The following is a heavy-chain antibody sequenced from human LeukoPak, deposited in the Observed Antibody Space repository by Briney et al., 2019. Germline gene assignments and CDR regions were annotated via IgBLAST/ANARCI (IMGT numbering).Heavy chain of an antibody. CDR3: AREPTRGRAGDNSIDI. J-gene: IGHJ3*02. D-gene: IGHD7-27*01. CDR2: MNPNSGNT. CDR1: RYTFTSYG. Sequence: ASVKVSCKASRYTFTSYGISWVRQAAGQGLEWMGWMNPNSGNTGYAQKFQGRITMTRDTSITTAYMELSGLMPEDTAVYYCAREPTRGRAGDNSIDIWGQGTMVTVSS. V-gene: IGHV1-8*02.